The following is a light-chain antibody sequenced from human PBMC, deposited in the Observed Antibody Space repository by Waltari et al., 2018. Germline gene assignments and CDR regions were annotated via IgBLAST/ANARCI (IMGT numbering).Light chain of an antibody. CDR1: SSDVGTYNY. CDR3: DSYTSTSSLPYV. V-gene: IGLV2-8*01. Sequence: QSALTQPPSASGSPGQSVTISCTGSSSDVGTYNYVSWYQQHPGKAPKLRIYEVPKRPSGVPDRFSGSKSGNPASLTISGLQPEDEAAYFCDSYTSTSSLPYVFGTGTKVTVL. CDR2: EVP. J-gene: IGLJ1*01.